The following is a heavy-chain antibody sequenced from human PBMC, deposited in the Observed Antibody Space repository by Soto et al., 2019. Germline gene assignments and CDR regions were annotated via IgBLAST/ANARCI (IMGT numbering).Heavy chain of an antibody. CDR1: GYSFTSYW. V-gene: IGHV5-51*01. CDR3: ARPADSSGWQDAFDI. J-gene: IGHJ3*02. CDR2: IYPGDSDT. Sequence: GESLKISCKGSGYSFTSYWIGWVRQMPGKGLEWMGIIYPGDSDTRYSPSFQGQVTISADKSISTAYLQWSSLKASDTAMYYCARPADSSGWQDAFDIWGQGTMVTVSS. D-gene: IGHD6-19*01.